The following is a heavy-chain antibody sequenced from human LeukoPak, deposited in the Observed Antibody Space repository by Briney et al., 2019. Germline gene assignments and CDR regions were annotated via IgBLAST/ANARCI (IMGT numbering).Heavy chain of an antibody. CDR2: ISGDGGST. CDR3: AKDPTYDFGSGYLRGKNWFDP. D-gene: IGHD3-3*01. Sequence: GGSLRLSCAASGFTFDDYAMHWVRQAPGKGLEWVSLISGDGGSTYYADSVKGRFTISRDNSKNSLYLQMNSLRTEDTALYYCAKDPTYDFGSGYLRGKNWFDPWGQGTLVTVSS. V-gene: IGHV3-43*02. CDR1: GFTFDDYA. J-gene: IGHJ5*02.